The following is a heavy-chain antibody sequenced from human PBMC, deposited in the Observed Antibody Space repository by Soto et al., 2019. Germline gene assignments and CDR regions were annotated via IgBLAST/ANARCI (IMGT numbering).Heavy chain of an antibody. CDR2: ISGTGGST. V-gene: IGHV3-23*01. Sequence: EVQLLESGGGLVQPGGSLRLSCAASGFTFISYAMTWVRQAPGKGLEWVSTISGTGGSTYYADSVKGRFTISRDNSKNTLYLQMNSLRADDTAVYYCAQLVPNDYWGQGTLVTVSS. J-gene: IGHJ4*02. D-gene: IGHD6-13*01. CDR1: GFTFISYA. CDR3: AQLVPNDY.